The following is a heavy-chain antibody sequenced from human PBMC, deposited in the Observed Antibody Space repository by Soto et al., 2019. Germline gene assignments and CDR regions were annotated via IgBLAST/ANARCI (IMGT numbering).Heavy chain of an antibody. Sequence: SETLSLTCTVSGGSISSYYWSWIRQPPGKGLEWIGYIYYSGSTNYNPSLKSRVTISVDTSKNQFSLKLSSVTAADTAVYYCARDNSHQTTWWLDPWGQGTLVTVSS. CDR3: ARDNSHQTTWWLDP. CDR1: GGSISSYY. V-gene: IGHV4-59*01. CDR2: IYYSGST. J-gene: IGHJ5*02. D-gene: IGHD4-17*01.